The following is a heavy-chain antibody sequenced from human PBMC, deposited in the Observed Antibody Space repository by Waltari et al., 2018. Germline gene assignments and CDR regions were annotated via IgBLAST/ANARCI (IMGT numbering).Heavy chain of an antibody. J-gene: IGHJ3*02. Sequence: QVQLVQSGAEVKKPGSSVKVSCKASGGTFSSYAISWVRQAPGQGLEWMGWIIPIFGTANYAQKFQGRVTITADESTSTAYMELSSLRSEDTAVYYCARDRDYYDSSGYGAFDIWGQGTMVTVSS. CDR2: IIPIFGTA. V-gene: IGHV1-69*01. D-gene: IGHD3-22*01. CDR3: ARDRDYYDSSGYGAFDI. CDR1: GGTFSSYA.